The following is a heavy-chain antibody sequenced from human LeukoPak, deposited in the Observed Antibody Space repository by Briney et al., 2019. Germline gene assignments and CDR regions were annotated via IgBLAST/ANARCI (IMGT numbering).Heavy chain of an antibody. CDR1: GYTFTGYY. CDR3: ARAPVIIAPPDY. V-gene: IGHV1-2*04. Sequence: ASVTVSCKASGYTFTGYYMHWVRQAPGQGLEWMGWINPNSGGANYAQKFQGWVTMTRDTSISTAYMELSRLRSDDTAVYYCARAPVIIAPPDYWGQGTLVTVSS. D-gene: IGHD3-10*01. CDR2: INPNSGGA. J-gene: IGHJ4*02.